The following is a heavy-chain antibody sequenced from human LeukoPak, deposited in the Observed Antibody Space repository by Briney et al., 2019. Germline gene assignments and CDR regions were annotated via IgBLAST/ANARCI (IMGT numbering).Heavy chain of an antibody. CDR1: GFTFSSYW. J-gene: IGHJ5*02. CDR3: AKDLSTYCGGDCSLPNWFDP. CDR2: ISGSGGST. D-gene: IGHD2-21*02. V-gene: IGHV3-23*01. Sequence: HSGGSLRLPCAASGFTFSSYWMSWVRQAPGKGLEWVSAISGSGGSTYYADSVKGRFTISRDNSKNTLYLQMNSLRAEDTAVYYCAKDLSTYCGGDCSLPNWFDPWGQGTLVTVSS.